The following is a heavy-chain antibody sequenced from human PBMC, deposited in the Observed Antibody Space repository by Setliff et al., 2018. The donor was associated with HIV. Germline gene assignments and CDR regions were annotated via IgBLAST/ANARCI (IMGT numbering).Heavy chain of an antibody. J-gene: IGHJ6*02. V-gene: IGHV1-2*02. CDR2: INPHTGVT. CDR1: GYIFIRYY. D-gene: IGHD3-3*01. Sequence: ASVKVSCKTSGYIFIRYYIFWVRQAPGQGLEWMGNINPHTGVTRYAEKFQGRVTMTRDTSISTIYMELSRLRSDDTAVYYCARDVRDGFEEWFSTLDDSMDVWGQGTTVTVS. CDR3: ARDVRDGFEEWFSTLDDSMDV.